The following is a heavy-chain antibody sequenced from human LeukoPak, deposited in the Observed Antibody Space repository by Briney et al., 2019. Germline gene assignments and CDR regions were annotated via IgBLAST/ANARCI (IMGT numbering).Heavy chain of an antibody. V-gene: IGHV1-24*01. Sequence: ASVKVSCKVSGYTLTELSMHWVRQAPGKGLEWMGGFDPEDGETIYAQKFQGRVTMTRDTSTSTAYMELRSLRSDDTAVYYCAGRAYGGNSWPGYYYGMDVWGQGTTVTVSS. J-gene: IGHJ6*02. CDR2: FDPEDGET. CDR3: AGRAYGGNSWPGYYYGMDV. D-gene: IGHD4-23*01. CDR1: GYTLTELS.